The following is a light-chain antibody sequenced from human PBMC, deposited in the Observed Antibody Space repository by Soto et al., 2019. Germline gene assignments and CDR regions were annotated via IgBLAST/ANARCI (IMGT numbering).Light chain of an antibody. V-gene: IGKV1-5*03. J-gene: IGKJ4*01. CDR2: KAS. CDR3: QQYNSYPLT. Sequence: DIQMTQPASTLSASVGDRVTITCRATQSISSWLAWYQQKPGKAPNLLIYKASSLESGVPSRFSGSGSGTEFTLTISSLQPDDFATHYCQQYNSYPLTFGGGTKVEIK. CDR1: QSISSW.